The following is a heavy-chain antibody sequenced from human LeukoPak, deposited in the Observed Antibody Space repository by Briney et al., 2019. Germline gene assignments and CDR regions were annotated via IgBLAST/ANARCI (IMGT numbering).Heavy chain of an antibody. D-gene: IGHD3-22*01. CDR3: AKDALRWYYDSSGLGGHCFDY. J-gene: IGHJ4*02. CDR2: IRYDGSNK. CDR1: GFTFSSYG. V-gene: IGHV3-30*02. Sequence: GGSLRLSCAASGFTFSSYGMHWVRQAPGKGLEWVAFIRYDGSNKYYADSVKGRFTISRDNSKNTLYLQMNSLRAEDTAVYYCAKDALRWYYDSSGLGGHCFDYWGQGTLVTVSS.